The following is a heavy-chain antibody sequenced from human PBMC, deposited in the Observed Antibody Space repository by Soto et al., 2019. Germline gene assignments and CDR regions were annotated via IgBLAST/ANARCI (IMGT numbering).Heavy chain of an antibody. CDR1: GGTFSSYA. V-gene: IGHV1-69*01. CDR2: IIPIFGTA. D-gene: IGHD2-2*01. CDR3: ARDLKGIPIPYYGMDV. J-gene: IGHJ6*02. Sequence: QVQLVQSGAEVKKPGSSVKVSCKASGGTFSSYAISWVRQAPGQGLEWMGGIIPIFGTANYAQKFQGRVTITADESTSKAYMELSSLRSEDTAVYYCARDLKGIPIPYYGMDVWGQGTTVTVSS.